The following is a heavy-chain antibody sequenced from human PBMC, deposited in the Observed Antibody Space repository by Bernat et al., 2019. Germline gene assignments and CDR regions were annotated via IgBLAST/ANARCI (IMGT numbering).Heavy chain of an antibody. V-gene: IGHV4-31*03. D-gene: IGHD2/OR15-2a*01. CDR2: IYYSGST. J-gene: IGHJ4*02. Sequence: QVQLQESGPGLVKPSQTLSLTCTVSGGSISRGGYYWSWIRQHPGKGLEWIGYIYYSGSTYYNPSLKSRVTISVDTSKNQFSLKLSSVTAADTAVYYCARSNTDSGGLHYFDYWGQGTLVTVSS. CDR1: GGSISRGGYY. CDR3: ARSNTDSGGLHYFDY.